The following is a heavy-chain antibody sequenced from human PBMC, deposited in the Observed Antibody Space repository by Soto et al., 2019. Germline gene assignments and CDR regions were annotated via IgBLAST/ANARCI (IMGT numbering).Heavy chain of an antibody. CDR2: ISYDGRNK. J-gene: IGHJ4*02. Sequence: QVQLVESGGGVVQPVRSLRLSCAASGFTFSSYGMHWVRLAPGKGLEWVAVISYDGRNKYYADSVKGRFTISRDNPKHTLYLQMNRLSAEDTTVYYCARGAVGAYFDYWGQGTLVTVSS. D-gene: IGHD1-26*01. CDR3: ARGAVGAYFDY. V-gene: IGHV3-30*19. CDR1: GFTFSSYG.